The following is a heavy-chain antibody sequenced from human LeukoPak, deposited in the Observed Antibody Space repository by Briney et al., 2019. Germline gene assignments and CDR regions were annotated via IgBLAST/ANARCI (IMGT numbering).Heavy chain of an antibody. J-gene: IGHJ4*02. Sequence: GGSLRLSCAASGFTFSSYSMNWVRQAPGKVLEWVSSISSSSSYIYYADSVKGRFTISRDNAKSSLYLQMNSLRAEDTAVYYCAREVTTVVTRFFDYWGQGTLVTVSS. V-gene: IGHV3-21*01. CDR2: ISSSSSYI. CDR3: AREVTTVVTRFFDY. CDR1: GFTFSSYS. D-gene: IGHD4-23*01.